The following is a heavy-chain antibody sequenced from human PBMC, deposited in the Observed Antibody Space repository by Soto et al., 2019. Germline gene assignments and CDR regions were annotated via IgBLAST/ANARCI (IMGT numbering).Heavy chain of an antibody. J-gene: IGHJ3*01. CDR2: INGAGSKT. Sequence: EGHLVESGGGLVQPGGSLRLSCAATEFRFKDFAMSWVRQAPGKGLEWVSGINGAGSKTYYADSVQGRFTISRDNYMNILHLQMNSLRVEDTALYCCAQDYMFRTFVRTDAFDVWGPGTMVTVSA. CDR3: AQDYMFRTFVRTDAFDV. V-gene: IGHV3-23*04. CDR1: EFRFKDFA. D-gene: IGHD3-16*01.